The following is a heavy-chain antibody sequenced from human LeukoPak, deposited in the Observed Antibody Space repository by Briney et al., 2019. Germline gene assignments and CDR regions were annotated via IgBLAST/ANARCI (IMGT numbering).Heavy chain of an antibody. V-gene: IGHV4-39*01. CDR1: GGSISSSSYY. J-gene: IGHJ4*02. Sequence: SETLSLTCTVSGGSISSSSYYWGWIRQPPGKGLEWIGSIYYSGSTYYNPSLKSRVTISVDTSKNQFSLKLSSVTAADTAVYYCARHSGTAAAGTRSGFDYWGQGTLVTVSS. CDR2: IYYSGST. D-gene: IGHD6-13*01. CDR3: ARHSGTAAAGTRSGFDY.